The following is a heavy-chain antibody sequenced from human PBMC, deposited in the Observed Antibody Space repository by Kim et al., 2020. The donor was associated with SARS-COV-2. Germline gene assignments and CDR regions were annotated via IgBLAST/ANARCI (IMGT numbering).Heavy chain of an antibody. V-gene: IGHV4-34*01. Sequence: SETLSLTCAVYGGSFSGYYWSWIRQPPGKGLEWIGEINHSGSTNYNPSLKSRVTISVDTSKNQFSLKLSSVTAADTAVYYCARGLKPSFLYYYDSSGYSSGFGYWGQGTLVTVSS. D-gene: IGHD3-22*01. CDR2: INHSGST. CDR1: GGSFSGYY. CDR3: ARGLKPSFLYYYDSSGYSSGFGY. J-gene: IGHJ4*02.